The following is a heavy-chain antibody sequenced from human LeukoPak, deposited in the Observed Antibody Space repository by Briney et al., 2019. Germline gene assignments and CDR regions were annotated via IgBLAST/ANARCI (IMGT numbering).Heavy chain of an antibody. J-gene: IGHJ4*02. CDR1: GFTFSSNW. D-gene: IGHD6-13*01. CDR3: VWSPDVSSRLDD. Sequence: GESLRPSCAASGFTFSSNWMHWVRQPPGRGLVWVSRINGAGSSTSYADSVKGRFTISRDNAKNTLYLQMDRLRAEDTAVYDCVWSPDVSSRLDDWGQGTLVIVSS. CDR2: INGAGSST. V-gene: IGHV3-74*01.